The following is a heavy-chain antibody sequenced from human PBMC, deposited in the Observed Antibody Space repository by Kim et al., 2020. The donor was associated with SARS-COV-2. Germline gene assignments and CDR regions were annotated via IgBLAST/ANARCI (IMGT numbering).Heavy chain of an antibody. CDR2: IKSKTDGEET. Sequence: GGSLRLSCAASGFPFSNVWMSWVRQAPGRGLEWVGRIKSKTDGEETDYAAPVKGRFTMSRDDSKNTLHLQMNSLETEDTGVYYCTTLISAAGRGYWGQGT. J-gene: IGHJ4*02. D-gene: IGHD6-13*01. V-gene: IGHV3-15*01. CDR3: TTLISAAGRGY. CDR1: GFPFSNVW.